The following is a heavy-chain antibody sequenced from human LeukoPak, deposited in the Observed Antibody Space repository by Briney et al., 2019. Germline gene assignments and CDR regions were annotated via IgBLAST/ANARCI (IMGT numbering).Heavy chain of an antibody. V-gene: IGHV3-30*18. CDR1: GFTFSSYG. J-gene: IGHJ3*02. CDR3: AKDIAFDI. CDR2: ISYDGSNK. Sequence: PGRSLRLSCAASGFTFSSYGMHWVRQAPDKGLEWVAVISYDGSNKYYADSVKGRFTISRDNSKNTLYLQMNSLRAEDTAVYYCAKDIAFDIWGQGTMVTVSS.